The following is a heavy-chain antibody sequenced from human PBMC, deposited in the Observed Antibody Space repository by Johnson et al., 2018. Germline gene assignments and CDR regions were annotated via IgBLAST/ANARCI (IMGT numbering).Heavy chain of an antibody. J-gene: IGHJ6*03. CDR2: INHSGST. V-gene: IGHV4-34*01. D-gene: IGHD6-13*01. CDR1: GGSFSAYY. CDR3: ARGWSSSWAHYYYYMDV. Sequence: QVQLQQWGAGLLKPPETLSLTCAVYGGSFSAYYWSWLRQPPGKGLEWIGEINHSGSTNYNPSLKSRVTISVDTSKNQFSLNLSSVTAADTAVYYCARGWSSSWAHYYYYMDVWGKGTTVTVSS.